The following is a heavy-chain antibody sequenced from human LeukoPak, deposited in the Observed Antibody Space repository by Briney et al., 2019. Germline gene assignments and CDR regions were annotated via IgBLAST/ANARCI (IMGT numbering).Heavy chain of an antibody. CDR3: AKSHGYSYGFDY. CDR2: ISYDASNK. Sequence: GRSLRLSCAASGFIFSSYAMHWVRQTPGKGLEWVAVISYDASNKYYADSVKGRFTISRDNSKNTLYLQMNSLRAEDTAVYYCAKSHGYSYGFDYWGQGTLVTVSS. D-gene: IGHD5-18*01. CDR1: GFIFSSYA. J-gene: IGHJ4*02. V-gene: IGHV3-30*04.